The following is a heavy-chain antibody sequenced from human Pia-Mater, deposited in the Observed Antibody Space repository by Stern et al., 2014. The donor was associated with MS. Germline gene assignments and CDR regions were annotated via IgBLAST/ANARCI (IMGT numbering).Heavy chain of an antibody. CDR1: GYTFSTYA. V-gene: IGHV7-4-1*02. Sequence: QLVQSGSELKKPGASVKVSCKASGYTFSTYAMNWVRQAPGQGLEWMGRINTNTGNPTYAPGFTGRFVLSLDTSVSTAYLQSSSLKAKDTSVYYCAREVRRGDYWGQGTLVTVSS. D-gene: IGHD3-10*01. J-gene: IGHJ4*02. CDR2: INTNTGNP. CDR3: AREVRRGDY.